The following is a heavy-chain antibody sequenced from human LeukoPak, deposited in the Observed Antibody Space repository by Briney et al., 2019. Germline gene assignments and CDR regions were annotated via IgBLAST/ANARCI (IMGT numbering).Heavy chain of an antibody. CDR2: ISGSGGST. Sequence: QAGGSLRLSCAASGFTFSSYAMSWVRQAPGKGLEWVPAISGSGGSTYYADSVKGRFTISRHNSKNTLYLQMNSLRAEDTAVYYCAKGDYYGSGSYYNVYYFDYWGQGTLVTVSS. CDR1: GFTFSSYA. J-gene: IGHJ4*02. V-gene: IGHV3-23*01. CDR3: AKGDYYGSGSYYNVYYFDY. D-gene: IGHD3-10*01.